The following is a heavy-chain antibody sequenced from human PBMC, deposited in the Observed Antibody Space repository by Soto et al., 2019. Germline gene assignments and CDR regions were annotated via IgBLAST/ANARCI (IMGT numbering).Heavy chain of an antibody. CDR1: GFTVSSNH. CDR2: IYRDGSR. D-gene: IGHD6-13*01. V-gene: IGHV3-66*04. Sequence: GGSLRLSCAASGFTVSSNHMSWVRQAPGKGLEWVSVIYRDGSRYYADSVKARFTISRDISRNTLFLQMDSLRVEDTAMYYCARHPERIAQIGWFDPWGQGTLVTVSS. CDR3: ARHPERIAQIGWFDP. J-gene: IGHJ5*02.